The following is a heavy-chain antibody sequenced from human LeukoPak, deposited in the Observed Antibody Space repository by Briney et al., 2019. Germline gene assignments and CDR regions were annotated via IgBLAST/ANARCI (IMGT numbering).Heavy chain of an antibody. D-gene: IGHD1-26*01. CDR1: GGSISSYY. CDR2: IYYSGST. V-gene: IGHV4-59*08. Sequence: SETLSLTCTVPGGSISSYYWSWIRQPPGKGLEWIGYIYYSGSTNYNPSLKSRVTISVDTSKNQFSLKLSSVTAADTAVYYCARQGGDWFDPWGQGTLVTVSS. J-gene: IGHJ5*02. CDR3: ARQGGDWFDP.